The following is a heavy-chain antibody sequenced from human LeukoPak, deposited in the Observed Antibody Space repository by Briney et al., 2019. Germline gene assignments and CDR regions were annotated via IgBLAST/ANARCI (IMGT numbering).Heavy chain of an antibody. CDR1: GGSFSGYY. CDR3: SGRLTVVTHAEDY. CDR2: INHSGST. J-gene: IGHJ4*02. V-gene: IGHV4-34*01. D-gene: IGHD4-23*01. Sequence: SETLSLTCAVYGGSFSGYYLSWIRQPPGKGLEWIGEINHSGSTNYNPSLKSRVTISVDTSKNQFSLKLSSVTAADTAVYYCSGRLTVVTHAEDYWGQGTLVTLSS.